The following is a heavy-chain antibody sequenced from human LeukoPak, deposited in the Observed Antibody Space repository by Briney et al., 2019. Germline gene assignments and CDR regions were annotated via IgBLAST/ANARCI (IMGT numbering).Heavy chain of an antibody. V-gene: IGHV3-74*01. D-gene: IGHD2-2*01. CDR1: GFTFSSYW. CDR2: INSDGSST. Sequence: PGGSLRLSCAASGFTFSSYWMHWVRQAPGKGLVWVSRINSDGSSTSYADSVKGRFTISRDNAKNTLYLRMNSLRAEDTAVYYCAREGVLLSPYYYGMDVWGQGTTVTVSS. J-gene: IGHJ6*02. CDR3: AREGVLLSPYYYGMDV.